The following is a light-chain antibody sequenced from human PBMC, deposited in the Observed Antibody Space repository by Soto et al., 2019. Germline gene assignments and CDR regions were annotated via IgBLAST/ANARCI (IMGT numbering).Light chain of an antibody. CDR1: NIGSKS. CDR3: CSYAGSSTWV. CDR2: DDG. J-gene: IGLJ3*02. Sequence: SYALTQPPSVSVAPGQTARLTCGANNIGSKSVHWYQQKPGQAPVLVVSDDGDRPSGIPERFSGSKSENTATLTISGLQAEDEADYYCCSYAGSSTWVFGGGTKLTVL. V-gene: IGLV3-21*02.